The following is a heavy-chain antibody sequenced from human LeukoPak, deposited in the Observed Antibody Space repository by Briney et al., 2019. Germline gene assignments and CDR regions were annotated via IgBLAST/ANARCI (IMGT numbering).Heavy chain of an antibody. CDR1: GGSISSYY. D-gene: IGHD3-16*02. CDR3: ARGELSTTFDY. CDR2: IYYSGST. Sequence: SETLSLTCTVSGGSISSYYWSWIRQPPGKGLEWIGYIYYSGSTNYNPSLMSRVTISVDTSKNQFSLKLSSVTAADTAVYYCARGELSTTFDYWGQGTLVTVSS. V-gene: IGHV4-59*01. J-gene: IGHJ4*02.